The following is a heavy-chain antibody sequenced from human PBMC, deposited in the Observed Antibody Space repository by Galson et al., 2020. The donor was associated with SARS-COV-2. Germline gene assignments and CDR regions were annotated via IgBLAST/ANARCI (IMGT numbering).Heavy chain of an antibody. J-gene: IGHJ4*02. CDR3: TWTTVTFPWDF. V-gene: IGHV3-15*01. CDR1: GFTFSNAW. Sequence: GGSLRLSCAASGFTFSNAWMSWVRQAPGKGLEWVGRVKSKTDGGTTDYAAPVKGRFIISRDDSKNTLYLQMDSLKTEDTAVYYCTWTTVTFPWDFWGQGTPVTVSS. D-gene: IGHD4-17*01. CDR2: VKSKTDGGTT.